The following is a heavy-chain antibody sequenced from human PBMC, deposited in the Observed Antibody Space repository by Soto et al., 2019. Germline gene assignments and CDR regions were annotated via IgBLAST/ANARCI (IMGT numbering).Heavy chain of an antibody. D-gene: IGHD3-22*01. CDR1: GFTFSTYA. J-gene: IGHJ3*02. V-gene: IGHV3-30*18. CDR3: AKIPVVVSDGAFDI. CDR2: ISYDGSNK. Sequence: PGGSLRLSCAASGFTFSTYAMIWVRQAPGKGLEWVAVISYDGSNKYYADSVKGRFTISRDNSKNTLYLQMNSLRAEDTAVYYCAKIPVVVSDGAFDIWGQGTMVTVSS.